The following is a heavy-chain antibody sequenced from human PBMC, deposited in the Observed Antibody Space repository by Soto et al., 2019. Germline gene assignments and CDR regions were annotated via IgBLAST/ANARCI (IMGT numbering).Heavy chain of an antibody. V-gene: IGHV1-18*01. CDR1: GYAFTTYG. Sequence: QVNLVQSGAEVKKPGASVKVSCKGSGYAFTTYGITWVRQAPGQGLEWMGWISAHNGNTNYAQKLQGRVTVTRDTSTSTDYMELRSLRSDDTAVYYCARGRYGDYWGQGALVTVSS. CDR2: ISAHNGNT. D-gene: IGHD1-1*01. J-gene: IGHJ4*02. CDR3: ARGRYGDY.